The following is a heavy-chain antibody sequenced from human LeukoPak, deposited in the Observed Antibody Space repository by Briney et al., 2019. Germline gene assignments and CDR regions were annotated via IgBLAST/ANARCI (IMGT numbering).Heavy chain of an antibody. Sequence: ASVKVSFNASGGTFSSYAISWVRQAPGQGLEWMGRIIPIFGTANYAQKFQGRVTITTDESKSTAYMELSSLRSEDTAVYYCARDRAALTIFGVVTTPFDPWGQGTLVTVSS. D-gene: IGHD3-3*01. J-gene: IGHJ5*02. V-gene: IGHV1-69*05. CDR2: IIPIFGTA. CDR3: ARDRAALTIFGVVTTPFDP. CDR1: GGTFSSYA.